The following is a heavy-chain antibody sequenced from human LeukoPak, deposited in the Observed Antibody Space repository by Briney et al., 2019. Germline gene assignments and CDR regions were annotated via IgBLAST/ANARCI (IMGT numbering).Heavy chain of an antibody. CDR1: SGSIFNSNW. CDR3: ARSVEGYFDY. J-gene: IGHJ4*02. Sequence: SGTLSLTCAVSSGSIFNSNWWSWVRQPPGKGLEWIGQIFHSGSTSYSPSLKSRVTISVDKSKNQFSLKLTSVTAADTAVYYCARSVEGYFDYWGQGTLVTVSS. CDR2: IFHSGST. V-gene: IGHV4-4*02.